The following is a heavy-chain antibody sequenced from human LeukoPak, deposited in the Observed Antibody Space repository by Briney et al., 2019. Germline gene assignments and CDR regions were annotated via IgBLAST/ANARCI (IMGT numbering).Heavy chain of an antibody. J-gene: IGHJ4*02. CDR3: ARGRSTTVGY. CDR1: GGSISSSSYY. D-gene: IGHD4-23*01. Sequence: SETLSLTCTVSGGSISSSSYYWGWIRQPPGKGLEWIGYIYYSGSTNYNPSLKSRVTISVDTSKNQFSLKLSSVTAADTAVYYCARGRSTTVGYWGQGTLVTVSS. V-gene: IGHV4-61*05. CDR2: IYYSGST.